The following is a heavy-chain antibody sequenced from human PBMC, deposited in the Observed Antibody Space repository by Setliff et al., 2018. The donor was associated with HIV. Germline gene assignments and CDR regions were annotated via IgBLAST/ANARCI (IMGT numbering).Heavy chain of an antibody. CDR2: INHSGST. D-gene: IGHD3-3*01. V-gene: IGHV4-34*01. Sequence: SETLSLTCTVSGPSINIHYWSWIRQPPGKGLEWIGEINHSGSTNYSPSLKSRVTISVDTSKNQFSLKLSSVSAADTAVFYCARRLQFLEFLHGVGGLDVWGQGTTVTVSS. J-gene: IGHJ6*02. CDR1: GPSINIHY. CDR3: ARRLQFLEFLHGVGGLDV.